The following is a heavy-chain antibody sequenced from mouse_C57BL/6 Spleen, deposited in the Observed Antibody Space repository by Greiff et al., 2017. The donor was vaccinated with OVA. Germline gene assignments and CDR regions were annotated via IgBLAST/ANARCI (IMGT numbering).Heavy chain of an antibody. V-gene: IGHV3-6*01. J-gene: IGHJ4*01. Sequence: DVKLQESGPGLVKPSQSLSLTCSVTGYSITSGYYWNWIRQFPGNKLEWMGYISYDGSNNYNPSLKNRISITRDTSKNQFFLKLNSVTTEDTATYYCARETGTEAMDYWGQGTSVTVSS. D-gene: IGHD4-1*01. CDR2: ISYDGSN. CDR1: GYSITSGYY. CDR3: ARETGTEAMDY.